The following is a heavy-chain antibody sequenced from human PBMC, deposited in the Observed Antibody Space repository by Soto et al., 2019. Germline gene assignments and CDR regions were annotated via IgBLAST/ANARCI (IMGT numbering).Heavy chain of an antibody. D-gene: IGHD2-15*01. Sequence: PGGSLRLSCAASGFRFSDYSMSWIRQVPGRWLEWLSDMSGSGAFVNYADPVKGRFTISRDNAKNSLYLQMDSLRAEDTAVYYCARRGNIGYCSGATCYFDIWGQGTMVTVSS. J-gene: IGHJ3*02. CDR3: ARRGNIGYCSGATCYFDI. V-gene: IGHV3-11*01. CDR2: MSGSGAFV. CDR1: GFRFSDYS.